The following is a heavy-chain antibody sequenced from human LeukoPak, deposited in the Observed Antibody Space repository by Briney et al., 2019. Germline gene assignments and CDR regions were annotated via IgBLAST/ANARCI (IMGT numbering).Heavy chain of an antibody. D-gene: IGHD3-10*01. Sequence: SETLSLTCTVSGGSISGYYYNWIRQPPGKGLEWIGYIYYPRRTYYNPSLKSRVTISVDTSKNQFSLRLSSLTAADTAVYYCARDESGRYYFNYWGQGTPVTVSS. J-gene: IGHJ4*02. CDR1: GGSISGYY. CDR3: ARDESGRYYFNY. CDR2: IYYPRRT. V-gene: IGHV4-59*12.